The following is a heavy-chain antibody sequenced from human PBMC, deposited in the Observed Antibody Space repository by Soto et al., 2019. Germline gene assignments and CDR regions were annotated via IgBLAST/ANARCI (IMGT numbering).Heavy chain of an antibody. CDR2: IIPILGIA. CDR1: GGTFSSYT. D-gene: IGHD3-22*01. CDR3: AIRGTYYYDSSGYPPLDY. V-gene: IGHV1-69*02. J-gene: IGHJ4*02. Sequence: QVQLVQSGAEVKKPGSSVKVSCKASGGTFSSYTISWVRQAPGQGLEWMGRIIPILGIANYAQKFQGRVTITADKSTSTAYMELSSLRSEDTAVYYCAIRGTYYYDSSGYPPLDYWGQGTLVTVSS.